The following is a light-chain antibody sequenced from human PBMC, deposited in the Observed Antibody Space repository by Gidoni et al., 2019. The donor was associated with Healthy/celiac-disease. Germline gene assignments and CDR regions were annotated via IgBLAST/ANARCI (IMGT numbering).Light chain of an antibody. CDR2: AAS. Sequence: DIQMTQSTSSLSASVGDRVTITCRASQSISSYLTWYQQKPGKAPKRMIYAASSLQSGVPPRFSGSGSGTDFTLTISSLQHEDFATYYCQQSYSTPTVGPGTKVEIK. CDR1: QSISSY. J-gene: IGKJ3*01. V-gene: IGKV1-39*01. CDR3: QQSYSTPT.